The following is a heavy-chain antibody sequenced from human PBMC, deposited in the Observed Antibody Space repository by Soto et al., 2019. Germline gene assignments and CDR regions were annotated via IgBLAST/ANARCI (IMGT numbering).Heavy chain of an antibody. CDR1: GFTFSSYS. J-gene: IGHJ4*02. CDR2: ISSSSSTI. Sequence: PGGSLRLSCAASGFTFSSYSMNWVRQAPGKGLEWVSYISSSSSTIYYADSVKGRFTISRDNAKNSLHLQMNSLRAEDTAVYYCARDLTYCSSTSCYSDYWGQGTLVTVSS. CDR3: ARDLTYCSSTSCYSDY. D-gene: IGHD2-2*01. V-gene: IGHV3-48*01.